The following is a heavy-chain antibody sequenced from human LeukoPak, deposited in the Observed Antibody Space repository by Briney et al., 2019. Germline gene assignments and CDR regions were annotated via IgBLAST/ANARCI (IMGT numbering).Heavy chain of an antibody. CDR1: GGSISSTNW. CDR3: ANIAAAGPGTPFFNY. J-gene: IGHJ4*02. Sequence: SETLSLTCAVSGGSISSTNWWSWVRQSPGKGLEWIGDIYHSGSTNYNPSLQSRVTISVDKSKNQFSLKLISMTAADTAVYYCANIAAAGPGTPFFNYWGQGTLVTVSS. CDR2: IYHSGST. D-gene: IGHD6-13*01. V-gene: IGHV4-4*02.